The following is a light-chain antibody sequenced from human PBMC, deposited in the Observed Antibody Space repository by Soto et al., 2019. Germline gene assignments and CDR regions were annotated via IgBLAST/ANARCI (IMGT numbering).Light chain of an antibody. V-gene: IGKV3-11*01. CDR2: DAS. J-gene: IGKJ1*01. Sequence: EIVLTQSPATLSLSPGERATLSCRASQSVSNNLAWYQQKRGQAPRLLIYDASNTATGIPARFSGSGSETDFTLTISSLEPEDSALYYCQQRGNWPLTFGQGTKVEIK. CDR3: QQRGNWPLT. CDR1: QSVSNN.